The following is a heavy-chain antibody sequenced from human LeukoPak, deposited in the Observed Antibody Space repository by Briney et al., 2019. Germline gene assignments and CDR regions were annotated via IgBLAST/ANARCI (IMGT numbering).Heavy chain of an antibody. CDR2: ISGSGGST. CDR1: GFTFSSYA. J-gene: IGHJ4*02. Sequence: GGSLRLSCAASGFTFSSYAMSWVRQAPGKGLEWVSPISGSGGSTYYADSVKGRFTISRDNSKNTLYLQMNSLRAEDTAVYYCAKDGSALWTIARPYYFDYWGQGTLVTVCS. D-gene: IGHD5-24*01. V-gene: IGHV3-23*01. CDR3: AKDGSALWTIARPYYFDY.